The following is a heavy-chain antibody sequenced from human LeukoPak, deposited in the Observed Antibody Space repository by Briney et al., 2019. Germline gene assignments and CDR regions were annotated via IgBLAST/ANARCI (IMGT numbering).Heavy chain of an antibody. D-gene: IGHD2-2*02. CDR1: GGSISSSSYY. CDR2: INHSGST. J-gene: IGHJ6*02. V-gene: IGHV4-39*07. Sequence: SETLSLTCTVSGGSISSSSYYWGWIRQPPGKELEWIGEINHSGSTNYNPSLKSRVTISVDTSKNQFSLKLSSVTAADTAVYYCARGWYCSSTSCYTNFGMDVWGQGTTVAVSS. CDR3: ARGWYCSSTSCYTNFGMDV.